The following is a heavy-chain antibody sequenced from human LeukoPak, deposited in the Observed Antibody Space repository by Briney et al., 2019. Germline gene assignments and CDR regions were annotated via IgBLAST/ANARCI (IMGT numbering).Heavy chain of an antibody. CDR3: AKYQRQWLPKGGFDY. D-gene: IGHD6-19*01. CDR2: ISYDGNNK. J-gene: IGHJ4*02. Sequence: GRSLRLSCAASGVTFSSYGMHWVRQAPGKGLEWVAVISYDGNNKYYADSVKGRFTISRDNSKNTLYLQMDNLRAEDTAVYYCAKYQRQWLPKGGFDYWGQGTLVTVSS. CDR1: GVTFSSYG. V-gene: IGHV3-30*18.